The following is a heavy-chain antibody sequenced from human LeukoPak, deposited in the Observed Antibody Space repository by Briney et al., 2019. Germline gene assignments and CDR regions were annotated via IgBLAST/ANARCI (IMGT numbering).Heavy chain of an antibody. CDR1: GYTFTSYG. D-gene: IGHD3-22*01. J-gene: IGHJ4*02. V-gene: IGHV1-18*01. CDR3: ARDQYYYDSSGYHYYFDY. Sequence: APVKVSCKASGYTFTSYGINWVRQAPGQGLEWMGWISAYNGNTNYAQKLQGRVTMTTDTSTSTAYMELRSLRSDDTAVYYCARDQYYYDSSGYHYYFDYWGQGTLVTVSS. CDR2: ISAYNGNT.